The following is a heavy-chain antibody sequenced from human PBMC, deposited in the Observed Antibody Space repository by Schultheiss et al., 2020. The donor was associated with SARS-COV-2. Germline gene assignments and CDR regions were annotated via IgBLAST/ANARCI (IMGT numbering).Heavy chain of an antibody. CDR1: GGSFSGYY. V-gene: IGHV4-59*12. CDR2: IYYSGST. Sequence: SETLSLTCAVYGGSFSGYYWSWIRQPPGKGLEWIGYIYYSGSTNYNPSLKSRVTISVDTSKNQFSLKLSSVTAADTAVYYCARDRSGYHAFDIWGQGTMVTVSS. D-gene: IGHD3-22*01. CDR3: ARDRSGYHAFDI. J-gene: IGHJ3*02.